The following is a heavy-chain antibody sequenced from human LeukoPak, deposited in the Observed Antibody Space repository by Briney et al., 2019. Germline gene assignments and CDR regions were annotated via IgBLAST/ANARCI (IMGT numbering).Heavy chain of an antibody. Sequence: SETLSLTCTASGGSISSYFWSWIRQPPGKGLEWIGYVYYSGSTNYNPSLKSRVTISVDTSKNQFSLKLSSVTAADTAVYYCVSSSGAFDIWGQGTMVTVSS. D-gene: IGHD3-22*01. CDR3: VSSSGAFDI. CDR2: VYYSGST. J-gene: IGHJ3*02. V-gene: IGHV4-59*12. CDR1: GGSISSYF.